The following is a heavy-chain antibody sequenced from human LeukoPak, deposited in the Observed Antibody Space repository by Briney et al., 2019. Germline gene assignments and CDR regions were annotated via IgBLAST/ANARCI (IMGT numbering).Heavy chain of an antibody. CDR3: ARGGVLRYFDWFPGWFDP. CDR2: INPNSGGT. CDR1: GYTFTGYY. D-gene: IGHD3-9*01. V-gene: IGHV1-2*02. J-gene: IGHJ5*02. Sequence: ASVTVSCTASGYTFTGYYMHWVRQAPGQGLEWMGWINPNSGGTNYAQKFQGRVTMTRDTSISTAYMELSRLRSDDTAVYYCARGGVLRYFDWFPGWFDPWGQGTLVTVSS.